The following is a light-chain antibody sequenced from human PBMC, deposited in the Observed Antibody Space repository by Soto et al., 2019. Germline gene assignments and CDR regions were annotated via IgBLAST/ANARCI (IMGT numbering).Light chain of an antibody. CDR3: QQYHSYPPT. V-gene: IGKV1-16*02. J-gene: IGKJ1*01. Sequence: DIQMTQSPSSLSASVVDRVTSTYRASQNISNFLAWFQQKPGKAPNSLIYEASNLQSGVPPKFSGSASGTDFTLTISSLQPEDFATYYCQQYHSYPPTFGQGTKVEIK. CDR1: QNISNF. CDR2: EAS.